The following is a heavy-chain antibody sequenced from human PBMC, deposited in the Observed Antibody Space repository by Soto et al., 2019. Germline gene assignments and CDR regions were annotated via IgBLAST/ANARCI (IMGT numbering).Heavy chain of an antibody. D-gene: IGHD6-19*01. J-gene: IGHJ4*02. V-gene: IGHV4-4*07. CDR3: AREIEVAGLSWGHDF. Sequence: QVQLQESGPGLVKPSETLSLICSVSGGSISSYYWSWIRQPAGEGLEWIGRIYSGGRTNYNPSLASRVSMSVDMSKNQVSLKLSSVTAADTAVYFCAREIEVAGLSWGHDFWGQGTLVTVSS. CDR2: IYSGGRT. CDR1: GGSISSYY.